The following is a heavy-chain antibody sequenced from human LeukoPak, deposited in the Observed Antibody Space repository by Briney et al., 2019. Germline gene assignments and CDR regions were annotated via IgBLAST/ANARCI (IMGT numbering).Heavy chain of an antibody. CDR3: ARGLIGRLLEWLSPRGFWFDP. D-gene: IGHD3-3*01. Sequence: GASVKFSCKASGYTFTSYDIIWGRHATGQGLEWMGWMNPNSGNTGYAQKFQGRVTRNRNTSIRTAYMELSSLRSEDTAVYYCARGLIGRLLEWLSPRGFWFDPWGQGTLVTVSS. CDR2: MNPNSGNT. V-gene: IGHV1-8*01. J-gene: IGHJ5*02. CDR1: GYTFTSYD.